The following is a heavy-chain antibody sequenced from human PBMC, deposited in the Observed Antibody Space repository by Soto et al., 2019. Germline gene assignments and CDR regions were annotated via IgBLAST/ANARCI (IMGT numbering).Heavy chain of an antibody. Sequence: SETLSLTCAVYGGSFSGYYWSWIRQPPGKGLEWIGEINHSGSTNYNPSLKSRVTISVDTSKNQFSLKLSSVTAADTAVYYCARFGAATFYYYYYGMDVWGQGTTVTVSS. CDR3: ARFGAATFYYYYYGMDV. CDR1: GGSFSGYY. V-gene: IGHV4-34*01. CDR2: INHSGST. D-gene: IGHD2-15*01. J-gene: IGHJ6*02.